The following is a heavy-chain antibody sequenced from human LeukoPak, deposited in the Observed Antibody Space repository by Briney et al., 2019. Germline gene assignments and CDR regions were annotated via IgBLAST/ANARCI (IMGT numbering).Heavy chain of an antibody. J-gene: IGHJ4*02. Sequence: SETLSLTCAVYGGSFSVYYWSWIRQPPGKGLEWIGEINHSGSTNYNPSLKSRVTISVDTSKNQFSLKLSSVTAADTAVYYCARGLRGIAARPFDYWGQGTLVTVSS. V-gene: IGHV4-34*01. D-gene: IGHD6-6*01. CDR1: GGSFSVYY. CDR2: INHSGST. CDR3: ARGLRGIAARPFDY.